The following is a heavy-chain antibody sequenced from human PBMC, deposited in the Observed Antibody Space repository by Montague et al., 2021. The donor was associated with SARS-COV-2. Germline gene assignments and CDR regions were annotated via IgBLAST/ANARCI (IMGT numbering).Heavy chain of an antibody. V-gene: IGHV3-23*01. D-gene: IGHD6-13*01. CDR3: AKVGSSWYHGYYYGVDV. J-gene: IGHJ6*02. CDR2: ISGSGGST. Sequence: SRRLSCAASGFTFSSYAMSWVRQTPGKGLEWVSAISGSGGSTYYADSVKGRFTISRDNSKNTLYLQMNSLRAEDTAVYYCAKVGSSWYHGYYYGVDVWGQGTTVTVSS. CDR1: GFTFSSYA.